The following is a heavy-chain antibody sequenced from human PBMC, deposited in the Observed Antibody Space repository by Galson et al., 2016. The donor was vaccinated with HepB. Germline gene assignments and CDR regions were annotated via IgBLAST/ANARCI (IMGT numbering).Heavy chain of an antibody. CDR3: TRVHREGIAAAGLQI. D-gene: IGHD6-13*01. V-gene: IGHV3-74*03. Sequence: SLRLSCAASGFPFSNYWMHWVRQAPGKGPVWVSRIYSDGSSTTYADSVKGRFTISRDNAKNTLYLQMNSLRAEDTALYYCTRVHREGIAAAGLQIWGQGTLVIVSS. CDR1: GFPFSNYW. CDR2: IYSDGSST. J-gene: IGHJ4*02.